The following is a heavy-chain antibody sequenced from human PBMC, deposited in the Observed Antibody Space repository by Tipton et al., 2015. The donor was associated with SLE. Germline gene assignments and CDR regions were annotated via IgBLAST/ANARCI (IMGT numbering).Heavy chain of an antibody. Sequence: TLSLTCTVSGGSISSYYWSWIRQPPGMGLEWIGYIYYSGSTNYNPSLKSRVTISVDTSKNQFSLKLSSVTAADTAVYYCASQNGEGYCSGGSCPGDWGQGTLVTVSS. V-gene: IGHV4-59*07. CDR1: GGSISSYY. CDR2: IYYSGST. J-gene: IGHJ4*02. CDR3: ASQNGEGYCSGGSCPGD. D-gene: IGHD2-15*01.